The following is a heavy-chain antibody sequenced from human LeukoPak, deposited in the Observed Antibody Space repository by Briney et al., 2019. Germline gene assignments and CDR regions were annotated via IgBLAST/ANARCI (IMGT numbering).Heavy chain of an antibody. D-gene: IGHD6-6*01. CDR3: ARPRRSSSSDSFDY. V-gene: IGHV3-23*01. J-gene: IGHJ4*02. CDR1: GITFSSYG. CDR2: ISSTGGTT. Sequence: GGSLRLSCAASGITFSSYGMSWVRQAPGKGLEWVSSISSTGGTTYYTDSVKGRFTISRDNAKNSLYLQMNSLRAEDTAVYYCARPRRSSSSDSFDYWGQGTLVTVSS.